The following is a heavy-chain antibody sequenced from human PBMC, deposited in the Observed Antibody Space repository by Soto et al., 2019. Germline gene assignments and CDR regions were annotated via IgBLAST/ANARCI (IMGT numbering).Heavy chain of an antibody. J-gene: IGHJ4*02. D-gene: IGHD6-19*01. V-gene: IGHV4-34*02. CDR3: ARGDITGWYFDY. CDR2: IIHSVDT. Sequence: QVQLQQWGAGLLKSSETLSLTCAVYGGSFSGHHWSWIRQPPGKGLEWIGEIIHSVDTNYNPSLKSRVTISVDTSKNQFSLKLRSVTAADTAVYYCARGDITGWYFDYWGQGTPVTVSS. CDR1: GGSFSGHH.